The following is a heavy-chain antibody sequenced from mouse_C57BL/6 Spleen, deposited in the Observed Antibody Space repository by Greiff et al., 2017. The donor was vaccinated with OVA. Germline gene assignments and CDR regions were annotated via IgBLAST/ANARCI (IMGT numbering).Heavy chain of an antibody. CDR3: ANDYDWYFDV. D-gene: IGHD2-4*01. V-gene: IGHV1-7*01. J-gene: IGHJ1*03. Sequence: VQLQQSGAELAKPGASVKLSCKASGYTFTSYWMHWVKQRPGQGLEWIGYINPSSGYTKYNQTVKDKATLTADKSSSTAYMQLSSLTYEDSAVYYCANDYDWYFDVWGTGTTVTVSS. CDR1: GYTFTSYW. CDR2: INPSSGYT.